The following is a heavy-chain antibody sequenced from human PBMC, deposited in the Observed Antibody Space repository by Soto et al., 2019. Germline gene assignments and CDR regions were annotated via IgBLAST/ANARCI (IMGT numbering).Heavy chain of an antibody. CDR3: AKDRYDFQHAPYYFDN. V-gene: IGHV3-30*18. Sequence: EQLLESGGGLVQPGGSLRLSCAGSGFTFSSYGMHWVRQAPGKGLEWVAVIRHDGSNKYYADSVKGRFTISRDNSKSTLYLQMNSLRAEDTAVYHCAKDRYDFQHAPYYFDNWGQGTLVTVSS. CDR2: IRHDGSNK. J-gene: IGHJ4*02. D-gene: IGHD1-20*01. CDR1: GFTFSSYG.